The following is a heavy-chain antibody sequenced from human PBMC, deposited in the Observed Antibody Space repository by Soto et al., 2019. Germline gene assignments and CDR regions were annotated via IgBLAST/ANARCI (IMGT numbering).Heavy chain of an antibody. Sequence: GGSLRLSCAASGFTVSSNYMGWVRQAPGKGLEWVSVIYSGGSTYYADSVKGRFTISRDNSKNTLYLQMNSLRAEDTAVYYCARFPDYTVTGYFDLWGRGTLVTVSS. CDR3: ARFPDYTVTGYFDL. V-gene: IGHV3-53*01. J-gene: IGHJ2*01. CDR1: GFTVSSNY. CDR2: IYSGGST. D-gene: IGHD4-17*01.